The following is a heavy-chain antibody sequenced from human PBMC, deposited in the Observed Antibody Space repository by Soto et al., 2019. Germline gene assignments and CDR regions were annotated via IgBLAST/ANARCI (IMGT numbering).Heavy chain of an antibody. V-gene: IGHV1-8*01. CDR1: GYTFTSYD. Sequence: QVQLVQSGAEVKKPGASVKVSCKASGYTFTSYDINWVRQATGQGLEWMGWMNPNSGNTGYAQKFQGRVTMTRNTSISTAYMELSSLRSEDTAVYYCAREFHPYSGYDYYYGMDVWGQGTTVTVSS. D-gene: IGHD5-12*01. J-gene: IGHJ6*02. CDR3: AREFHPYSGYDYYYGMDV. CDR2: MNPNSGNT.